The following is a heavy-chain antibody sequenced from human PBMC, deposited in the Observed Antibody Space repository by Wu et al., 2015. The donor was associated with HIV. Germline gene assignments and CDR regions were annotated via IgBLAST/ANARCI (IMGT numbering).Heavy chain of an antibody. CDR1: GGTFSSYA. Sequence: QVQLVQSGAEVKKPGSSVKVSCKASGGTFSSYAISWVRQAPGQGLEWMGGIIPIFGTANYAQKFQGRVTITTDESTSTAYMELSSLRSEDTAVYYCARGTADYYDSSGYYSDFDYWGQGTLVTVSS. J-gene: IGHJ4*02. V-gene: IGHV1-69*05. CDR2: IIPIFGTA. CDR3: ARGTADYYDSSGYYSDFDY. D-gene: IGHD3-22*01.